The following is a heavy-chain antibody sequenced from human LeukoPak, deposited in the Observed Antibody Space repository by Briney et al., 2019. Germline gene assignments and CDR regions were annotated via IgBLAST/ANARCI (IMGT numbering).Heavy chain of an antibody. V-gene: IGHV4-34*01. Sequence: SETLSLTCAVYGGAFSGYYWSWIRQPPGKGLEWVGEINHSGSTNYNPSLKIRVTISVDTSKNQFSLKLSSVTAADTAVYYCARGGFGPAIRDDYFDYWGQGTLVTVSS. CDR1: GGAFSGYY. J-gene: IGHJ4*02. CDR2: INHSGST. CDR3: ARGGFGPAIRDDYFDY. D-gene: IGHD3/OR15-3a*01.